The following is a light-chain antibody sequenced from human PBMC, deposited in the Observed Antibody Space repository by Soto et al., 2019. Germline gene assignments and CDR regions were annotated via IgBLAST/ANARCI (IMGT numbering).Light chain of an antibody. V-gene: IGKV1-5*01. CDR2: DAS. CDR3: QQYDTHSWT. CDR1: QSIRSW. J-gene: IGKJ1*01. Sequence: DLQMTQSPSTLSASIGDRVTITCGASQSIRSWVAWYQQKPGTAPNLLIFDASILESGVPSRFRGSGSGTEFTLTISRLQPDDFGTYYCQQYDTHSWTFGQGTKVDIK.